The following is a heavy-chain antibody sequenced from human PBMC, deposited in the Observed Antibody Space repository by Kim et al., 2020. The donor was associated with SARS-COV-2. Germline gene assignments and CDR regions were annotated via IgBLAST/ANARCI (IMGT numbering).Heavy chain of an antibody. CDR2: IYYSGST. CDR1: GGSISSGGYY. Sequence: SETLSLTCTVSGGSISSGGYYWSWIRQHPGKGLEWIGYIYYSGSTYYNPSLKSRVTMSVDTSKNQFSLKLSSVTAADTAVYYCARGDPYYYDSRYPGAFDIWGQGTMVTVSS. D-gene: IGHD3-22*01. V-gene: IGHV4-31*03. J-gene: IGHJ3*02. CDR3: ARGDPYYYDSRYPGAFDI.